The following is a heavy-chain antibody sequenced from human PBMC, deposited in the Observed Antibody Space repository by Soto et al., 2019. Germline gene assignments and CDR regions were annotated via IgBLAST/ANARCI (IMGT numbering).Heavy chain of an antibody. CDR3: ARQSAVAGWPQDY. CDR1: GYSFTSYW. CDR2: IYPGDSDT. Sequence: GESLKISCKGSGYSFTSYWIGWVRQMPGKGLEWMGIIYPGDSDTRYSPSFQGQVTISADRSISTAYLQWSSLKASDTAMYYCARQSAVAGWPQDYWGQGTLVTVSS. J-gene: IGHJ4*02. V-gene: IGHV5-51*01. D-gene: IGHD6-19*01.